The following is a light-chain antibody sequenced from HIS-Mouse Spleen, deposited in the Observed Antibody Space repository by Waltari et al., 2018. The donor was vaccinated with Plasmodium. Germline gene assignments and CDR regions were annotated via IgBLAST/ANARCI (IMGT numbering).Light chain of an antibody. CDR2: EDS. CDR3: YSTDSSGNHRV. Sequence: SYELTQPPSVSVSPGQTARITCSGGALPKKYAYWYRQKSGQAPVLVIYEDSKRPSGSPERFAGSSSGTMATLAISGAQVEDEADYYCYSTDSSGNHRVFGGGTKLTVL. J-gene: IGLJ3*02. CDR1: ALPKKY. V-gene: IGLV3-10*01.